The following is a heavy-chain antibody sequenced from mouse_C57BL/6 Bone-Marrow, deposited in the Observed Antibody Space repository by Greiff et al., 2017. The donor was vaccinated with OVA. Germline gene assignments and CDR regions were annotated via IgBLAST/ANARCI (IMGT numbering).Heavy chain of an antibody. CDR3: AGGFAY. Sequence: VQLQQPGAELVMPGASVKLSCTASGYTFTSYWMHWVKQRPGQGLEWIGEIDPSDSYTNYNQKFKGKSTLTVDKSSSTAYMQLSSLTSEDSAVYYCAGGFAYWGQGTLVTVSA. CDR2: IDPSDSYT. CDR1: GYTFTSYW. J-gene: IGHJ3*01. V-gene: IGHV1-69*01.